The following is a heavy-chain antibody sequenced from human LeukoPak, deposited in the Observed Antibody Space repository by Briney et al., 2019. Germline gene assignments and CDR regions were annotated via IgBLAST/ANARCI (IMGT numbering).Heavy chain of an antibody. CDR3: AREQWELTEYFDY. CDR2: ISSSSSYI. CDR1: GFTFSSYS. D-gene: IGHD1-26*01. Sequence: PGGSLRLSCAASGFTFSSYSMNWVRQAPGKGLEWVSSISSSSSYIYYADSVKGRFTISRDNAKNSLYLQMNSLRAEDTAAYYCAREQWELTEYFDYWGQGTLVTVSS. J-gene: IGHJ4*02. V-gene: IGHV3-21*01.